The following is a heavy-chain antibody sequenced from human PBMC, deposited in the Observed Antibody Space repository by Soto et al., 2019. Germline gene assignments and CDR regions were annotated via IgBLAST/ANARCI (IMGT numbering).Heavy chain of an antibody. CDR1: GFTFGSYA. V-gene: IGHV3-23*01. J-gene: IGHJ4*02. CDR3: ANVPARYYFAY. D-gene: IGHD3-9*01. CDR2: ISGSGDET. Sequence: GESLKISCAASGFTFGSYAMIWARQAPGRGLEWVSSISGSGDETSYADSVKGRFTISRDNSKNTVHLQMNSLRAEDTAVYYCANVPARYYFAYWGQGTLVTVSS.